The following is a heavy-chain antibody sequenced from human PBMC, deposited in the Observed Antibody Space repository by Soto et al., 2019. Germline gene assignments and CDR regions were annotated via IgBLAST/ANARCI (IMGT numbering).Heavy chain of an antibody. Sequence: ASLKVSCKASGYTFTSYYMHWVRQAPGQGLEWMGIINPSGGSTSYAQKFQGRVTMTRDTSTSTVYMELSSLRSEDTAVYYCAGSITIFGVAKNPFAGFDPWGQGTLVTVSS. CDR1: GYTFTSYY. J-gene: IGHJ5*02. CDR3: AGSITIFGVAKNPFAGFDP. CDR2: INPSGGST. V-gene: IGHV1-46*01. D-gene: IGHD3-3*01.